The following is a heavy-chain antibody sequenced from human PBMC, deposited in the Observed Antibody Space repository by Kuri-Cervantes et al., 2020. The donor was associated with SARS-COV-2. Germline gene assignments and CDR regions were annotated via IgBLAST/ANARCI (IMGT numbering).Heavy chain of an antibody. CDR2: INPSGGST. J-gene: IGHJ4*02. CDR1: GYTFSGNY. CDR3: ARYGGSGRSLRGYFDY. D-gene: IGHD3-10*01. Sequence: ASVKVSCKASGYTFSGNYMHWVRQAPGQGLEWMGIINPSGGSTSYAQKFQGRVTMTRDTSTSTVYMELSSLRSEDTAVYYCARYGGSGRSLRGYFDYWGQGTLVTVSS. V-gene: IGHV1-46*01.